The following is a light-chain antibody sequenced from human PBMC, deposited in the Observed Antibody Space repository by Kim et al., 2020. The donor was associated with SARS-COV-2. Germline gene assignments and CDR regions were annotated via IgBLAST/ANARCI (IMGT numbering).Light chain of an antibody. Sequence: EVVMTQSPLSLSVTLGQSASISCRSSQSLVIRDGSSDLIWFQQRPGQSPRRLLYAVSNRDSGVPDRFSGSGSGTDFTLKISRVEAEDVGIYYCMQGAHWPWTFGQGTKVDIK. CDR3: MQGAHWPWT. V-gene: IGKV2-30*01. CDR2: AVS. J-gene: IGKJ1*01. CDR1: QSLVIRDGSSD.